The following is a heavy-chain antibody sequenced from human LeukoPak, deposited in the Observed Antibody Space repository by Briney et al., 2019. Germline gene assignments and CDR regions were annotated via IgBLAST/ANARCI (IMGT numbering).Heavy chain of an antibody. CDR1: GGSFSGYY. Sequence: SETLSLTCAVYGGSFSGYYWSWIRQPPGKGLEWIGEISHSGSTNYNPSLKSRVTISVDTSKNQFSLKLSSVTAADTAVYYCASYRRYQLLSRGFMDVWGKGTTVTVSS. CDR3: ASYRRYQLLSRGFMDV. V-gene: IGHV4-34*01. CDR2: ISHSGST. D-gene: IGHD2-2*01. J-gene: IGHJ6*04.